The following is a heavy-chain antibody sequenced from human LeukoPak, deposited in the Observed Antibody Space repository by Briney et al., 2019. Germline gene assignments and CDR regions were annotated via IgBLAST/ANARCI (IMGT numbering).Heavy chain of an antibody. D-gene: IGHD4-17*01. Sequence: ASVKVSCKASGYSFSIYCITWARQAPGQGLEYLGWISASDGTTNYAQKVQDRVTMTTDTSTSTANLELRSLRSEDTAVYYCARCGAAVTTHFSHWGQGTLVTVSS. V-gene: IGHV1-18*01. CDR3: ARCGAAVTTHFSH. CDR2: ISASDGTT. CDR1: GYSFSIYC. J-gene: IGHJ4*02.